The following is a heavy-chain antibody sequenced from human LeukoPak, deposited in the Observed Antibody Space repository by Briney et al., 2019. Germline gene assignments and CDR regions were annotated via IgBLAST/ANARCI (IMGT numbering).Heavy chain of an antibody. V-gene: IGHV1-24*01. Sequence: GASVKVSCKVSGYSVTELSMHWVRQAPGLGLEWMGGLNREDDAPVYAQQFQGRVTMTEDPSTDTAYMELSSLRSEDTALYYCATLDSYYDASGRPLLPDWGQGTLVTVSS. CDR3: ATLDSYYDASGRPLLPD. CDR2: LNREDDAP. CDR1: GYSVTELS. D-gene: IGHD3-22*01. J-gene: IGHJ4*02.